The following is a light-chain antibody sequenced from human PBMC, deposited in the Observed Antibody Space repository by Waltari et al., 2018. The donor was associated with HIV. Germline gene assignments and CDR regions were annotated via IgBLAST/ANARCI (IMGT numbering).Light chain of an antibody. CDR3: HQYSTSAIT. CDR2: GAS. J-gene: IGKJ5*01. V-gene: IGKV3-20*01. Sequence: DIVLTQSPGTLSLSPGERATLSCRASQTLNSNYLACYQQKPGQAPRLVIHGASTRATGIPDRFSGRGSGTDFTLNINRLEPEDSAVYYCHQYSTSAITFGQGTRLEIK. CDR1: QTLNSNY.